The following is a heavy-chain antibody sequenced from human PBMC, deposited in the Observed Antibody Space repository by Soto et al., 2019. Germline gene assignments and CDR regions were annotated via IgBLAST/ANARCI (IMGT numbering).Heavy chain of an antibody. J-gene: IGHJ4*02. Sequence: QVQLVQSGAEVKRPGSSVKVSCKASGDTFNFYSINWVRQAPGLGLEWMGRVNPIVSMSNYAQKFQGRVTMTAAKSTSTGYMEISSLRSEATAIYYCASSYGSGYRAFDYWGQGALVTVSS. D-gene: IGHD3-10*01. V-gene: IGHV1-69*02. CDR3: ASSYGSGYRAFDY. CDR2: VNPIVSMS. CDR1: GDTFNFYS.